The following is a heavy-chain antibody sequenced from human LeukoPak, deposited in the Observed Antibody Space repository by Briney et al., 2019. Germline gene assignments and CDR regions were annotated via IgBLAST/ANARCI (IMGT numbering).Heavy chain of an antibody. Sequence: GGSLRLSCSASGFTFSSYAMHWVRQAPGKGLEYVSAISSNGGSTYYAGSVKGRFTISRDNSKNTLYLQMSSLRAEDTAVYYCVKGYCSSISCYGDYWGQGTLVTVSS. D-gene: IGHD2-2*01. V-gene: IGHV3-64D*09. CDR2: ISSNGGST. CDR1: GFTFSSYA. CDR3: VKGYCSSISCYGDY. J-gene: IGHJ4*02.